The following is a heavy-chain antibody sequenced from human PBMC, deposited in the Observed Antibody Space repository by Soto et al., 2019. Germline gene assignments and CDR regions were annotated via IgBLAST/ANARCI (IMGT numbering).Heavy chain of an antibody. Sequence: PGGSLRLSCAASGFTFSRYWLSWVRQAPGKGLEWVANIKHDGNEQYYVDSVKGRFTISRDNAKNSLYLQMNSLRAEDAAVYYCTRDDEVFFDSRGQGTLVTVSS. CDR2: IKHDGNEQ. CDR3: TRDDEVFFDS. J-gene: IGHJ4*01. V-gene: IGHV3-7*03. CDR1: GFTFSRYW.